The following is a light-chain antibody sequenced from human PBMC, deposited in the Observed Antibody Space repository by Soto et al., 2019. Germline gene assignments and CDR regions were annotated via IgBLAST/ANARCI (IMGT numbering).Light chain of an antibody. CDR2: DAS. V-gene: IGKV3-20*01. CDR3: QQYARPPFA. Sequence: EIVLTQSPGTLSLSPGERATLSCRASQRISNSYLAWDQQKPGQAPRLLLYDASSRATGIPDRVSGSGSGTDFTLTISRLEHEDFAVYYCQQYARPPFAFGQGTKVEIK. CDR1: QRISNSY. J-gene: IGKJ2*01.